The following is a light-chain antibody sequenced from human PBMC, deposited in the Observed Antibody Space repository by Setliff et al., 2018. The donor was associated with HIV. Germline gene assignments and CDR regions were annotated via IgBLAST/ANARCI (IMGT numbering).Light chain of an antibody. CDR2: SDN. CDR3: AAWDDSLNGFYV. Sequence: ELTQPPSASGTPGQTVTISCSGSTSNIGSNSVNWYQQLPGMAPKLLIYSDNQRPSGVPDRFSGSKSGTSASLAINGLQSEDEADYYCAAWDDSLNGFYVFGTGTKVTVL. V-gene: IGLV1-44*01. CDR1: TSNIGSNS. J-gene: IGLJ1*01.